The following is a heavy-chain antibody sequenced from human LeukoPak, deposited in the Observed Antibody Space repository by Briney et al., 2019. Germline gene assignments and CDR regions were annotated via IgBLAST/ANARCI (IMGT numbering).Heavy chain of an antibody. CDR2: ISGSGGST. CDR3: AKLPGIAAAGTIWFDP. J-gene: IGHJ5*02. Sequence: GGSLRLSCAASGFTVSSNYMSWVRQAPGKGLEWVSAISGSGGSTYYADSVKGRFTISRDNSKNTLYLQMNSLRAEDTAVYYCAKLPGIAAAGTIWFDPWGQGTLVTVSS. CDR1: GFTVSSNY. D-gene: IGHD6-13*01. V-gene: IGHV3-23*01.